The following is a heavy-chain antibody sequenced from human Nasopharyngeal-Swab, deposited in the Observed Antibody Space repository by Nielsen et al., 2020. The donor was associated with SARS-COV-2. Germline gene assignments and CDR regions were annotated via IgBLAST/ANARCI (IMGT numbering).Heavy chain of an antibody. CDR3: ARVGCTGGVCYYYFDY. V-gene: IGHV3-48*04. J-gene: IGHJ4*02. CDR2: ISSSSSTI. Sequence: ESLKFSCAASGFSFSSYSMNWVRQAPGKVLEWVSYISSSSSTIYYADSVKGLFTISRDNAKNSLYLQMNRLSAEDTDVYYCARVGCTGGVCYYYFDYWGQGTLVTVSS. D-gene: IGHD2-8*02. CDR1: GFSFSSYS.